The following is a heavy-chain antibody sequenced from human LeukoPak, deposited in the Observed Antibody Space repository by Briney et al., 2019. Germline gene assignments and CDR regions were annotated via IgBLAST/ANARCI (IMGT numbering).Heavy chain of an antibody. CDR2: ISNSGGTT. CDR1: GFMYSTYA. CDR3: VSQSYRGSDNYYFDD. Sequence: GGSLRLSYATSGFMYSTYAVSWVRQAPGKGLEWVSIISNSGGTTYYADSVKGRFTVSRDNSKNTLYLQMKNLRAEDTAVYYCVSQSYRGSDNYYFDDRGQRALVAVSS. V-gene: IGHV3-23*01. D-gene: IGHD1-26*01. J-gene: IGHJ4*02.